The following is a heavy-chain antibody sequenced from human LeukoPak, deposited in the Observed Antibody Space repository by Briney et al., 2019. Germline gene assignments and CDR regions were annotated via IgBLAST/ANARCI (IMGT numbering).Heavy chain of an antibody. D-gene: IGHD6-13*01. J-gene: IGHJ4*02. CDR1: GFTSIAYA. CDR2: ISGGGVTT. V-gene: IGHV3-21*01. CDR3: AREAAAAFDY. Sequence: GGSLRLSCVGSGFTSIAYALTWARQAPGKGLEWVSGISGGGVTTYYADSVKGRFTISRDNAKNSLYLQMNSLRAEDTAVYYCAREAAAAFDYWGQGTLVTVSS.